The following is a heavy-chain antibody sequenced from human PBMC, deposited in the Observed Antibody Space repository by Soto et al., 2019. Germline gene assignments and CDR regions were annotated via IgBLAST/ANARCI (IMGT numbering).Heavy chain of an antibody. V-gene: IGHV1-8*01. CDR1: GYTFTSYD. CDR3: ARGVKYGGYSRWFDH. J-gene: IGHJ5*02. CDR2: MNPNSGNT. Sequence: QVQLVQSGAEVKKPGASVKVSCKASGYTFTSYDINWVRQATGKGLEYLGWMNPNSGNTGYVQKFQVRVTMTRDTSTSTAYMELSSLRSEDTAGYFCARGVKYGGYSRWFDHWGQGTLVTVSS. D-gene: IGHD1-26*01.